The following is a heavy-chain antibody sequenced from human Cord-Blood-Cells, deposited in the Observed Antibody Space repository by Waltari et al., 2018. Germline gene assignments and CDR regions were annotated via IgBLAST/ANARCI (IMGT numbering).Heavy chain of an antibody. Sequence: QVQLVQSGAEVKKPGASVKDSCKASGDTFTSYDINWVRQATGQGLEWMGWMNPTSGNTGYAQQFQGRVTMTRNTSISTAYMELSSLRSEDTAVYYCAIPLRYFDWLFDYWGQGTLVTVSS. J-gene: IGHJ4*02. CDR3: AIPLRYFDWLFDY. V-gene: IGHV1-8*01. CDR1: GDTFTSYD. CDR2: MNPTSGNT. D-gene: IGHD3-9*01.